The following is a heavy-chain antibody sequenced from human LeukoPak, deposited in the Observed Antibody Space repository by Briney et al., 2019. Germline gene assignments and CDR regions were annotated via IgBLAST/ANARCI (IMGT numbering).Heavy chain of an antibody. CDR3: VRDRELTY. J-gene: IGHJ4*02. CDR1: GGSISIYY. CDR2: IYNSGST. Sequence: PSETLSLTCTVSGGSISIYYWSWIRQPPGKGLEWIGYIYNSGSTIYNPSLRSRVTISVDTSKNQFSLKLNSVTAADTAVYYCVRDRELTYWSQGTLVTVSS. V-gene: IGHV4-59*01. D-gene: IGHD1-26*01.